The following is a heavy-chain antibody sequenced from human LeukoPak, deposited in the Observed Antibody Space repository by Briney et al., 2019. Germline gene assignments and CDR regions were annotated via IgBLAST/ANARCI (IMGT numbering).Heavy chain of an antibody. D-gene: IGHD2-2*02. CDR3: ARNQGYCSSTSCYMGWFDP. J-gene: IGHJ5*02. Sequence: ASVKVSCKASGYTFTSYYMHWVRQAPGQGLEWMGIINPRGGSTSYAQKFQGRVTMTRDTSTSTVYMELSSLRSEDTAVYYCARNQGYCSSTSCYMGWFDPWGQGTLVTVSS. CDR1: GYTFTSYY. CDR2: INPRGGST. V-gene: IGHV1-46*01.